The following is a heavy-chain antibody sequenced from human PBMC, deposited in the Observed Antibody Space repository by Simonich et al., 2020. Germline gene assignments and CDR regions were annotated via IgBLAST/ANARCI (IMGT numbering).Heavy chain of an antibody. D-gene: IGHD6-6*01. CDR3: ARDLGSSYYFDY. CDR1: GFTFSSYA. CDR2: ISYDGSKK. J-gene: IGHJ4*02. Sequence: GGGVVQPGRSLRLSCAASGFTFSSYAMHWVRQAPGKGLEWVAVISYDGSKKYYADSVKGRFTISIDNSKNTLYLQMNSLRAEDTAVYYCARDLGSSYYFDYWGQGTLVTVSS. V-gene: IGHV3-30*07.